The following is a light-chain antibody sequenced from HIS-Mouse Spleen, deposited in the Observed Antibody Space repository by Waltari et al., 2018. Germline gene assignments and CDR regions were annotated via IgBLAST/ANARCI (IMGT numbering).Light chain of an antibody. J-gene: IGLJ3*02. CDR2: DDS. Sequence: SYVLTQPPSVSVAPGQTARITCGGNNIGSKSVHWYQQKPGQAPVLVVYDDSERPSGSPERCSGANAGNTATLTISRVEAGDEADYYCQVWDSSSDHRVFGGGTKLTVL. CDR1: NIGSKS. V-gene: IGLV3-21*02. CDR3: QVWDSSSDHRV.